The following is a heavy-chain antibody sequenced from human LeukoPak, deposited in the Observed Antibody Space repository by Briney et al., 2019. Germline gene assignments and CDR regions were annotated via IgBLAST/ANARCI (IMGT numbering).Heavy chain of an antibody. J-gene: IGHJ6*03. CDR3: ARLKSYDSTGYSPGHYMDV. CDR1: GGPMYSYY. V-gene: IGHV4-4*07. D-gene: IGHD3-22*01. CDR2: LYPGVST. Sequence: PSQTLSLTCTVSGGPMYSYYWAWIRQTAEKGLEWIGRLYPGVSTNYNPSLKSRLTMSVDTSKNQFALKLSAVTAADTAVYYCARLKSYDSTGYSPGHYMDVWGKGTTVTVSS.